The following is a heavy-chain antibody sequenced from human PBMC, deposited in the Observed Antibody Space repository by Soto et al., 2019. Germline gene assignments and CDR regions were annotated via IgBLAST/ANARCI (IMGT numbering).Heavy chain of an antibody. CDR3: ARRLGSLPTDNFDP. D-gene: IGHD6-13*01. Sequence: GGTLRLSCEASGFPFGDYYMTWIRQSPERGLEWLSFLSSSSRSTKYADSVKGRFTISRDYAKNSLYLQMNSLRAEDTAVYYCARRLGSLPTDNFDPWGRGTLVTVSS. CDR1: GFPFGDYY. CDR2: LSSSSRST. V-gene: IGHV3-11*06. J-gene: IGHJ2*01.